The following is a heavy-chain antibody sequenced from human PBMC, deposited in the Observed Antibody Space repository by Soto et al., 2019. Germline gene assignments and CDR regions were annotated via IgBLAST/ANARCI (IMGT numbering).Heavy chain of an antibody. Sequence: QVQLVESGGGVVQPGRSLRLSCAASGFTFSSYGMHWVRQAPGKGLEWVAVISYDGSNKYYADSVKGRFTISRDNSKTTLYLQMNSLRAEDTAVYYCAKDRKKIYYGSGSGGMDVWGQGTTVTVSS. J-gene: IGHJ6*02. CDR1: GFTFSSYG. D-gene: IGHD3-10*01. CDR3: AKDRKKIYYGSGSGGMDV. V-gene: IGHV3-30*18. CDR2: ISYDGSNK.